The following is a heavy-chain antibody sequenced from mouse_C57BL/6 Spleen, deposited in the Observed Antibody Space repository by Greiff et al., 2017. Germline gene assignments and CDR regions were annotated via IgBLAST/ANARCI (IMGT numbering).Heavy chain of an antibody. Sequence: VQLQQSGPELVKPGASVKISCKASGYSFTGYYMNWVKQSPEKSLEWIGEINPSTGGTTYNQKFKAKATLTVDKSSSTAYMQLKSLTSEDSAVYYCARDDYDGPFFDYWGQGTTLTVSS. D-gene: IGHD2-4*01. CDR3: ARDDYDGPFFDY. V-gene: IGHV1-42*01. CDR1: GYSFTGYY. CDR2: INPSTGGT. J-gene: IGHJ2*01.